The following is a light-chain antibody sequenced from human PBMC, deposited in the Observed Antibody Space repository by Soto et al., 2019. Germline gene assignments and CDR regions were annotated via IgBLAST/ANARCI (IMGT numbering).Light chain of an antibody. J-gene: IGKJ1*01. V-gene: IGKV3-15*01. CDR1: QSVSTN. Sequence: EIVMTQSPAILSVSPGERATLSCRASQSVSTNLAWFQQKPGQTPRLLFNGASTRATGIPARFTGSGSGTEFILTIRSLQSEDFAVYYCQQYDIWPPTFGQGTKV. CDR3: QQYDIWPPT. CDR2: GAS.